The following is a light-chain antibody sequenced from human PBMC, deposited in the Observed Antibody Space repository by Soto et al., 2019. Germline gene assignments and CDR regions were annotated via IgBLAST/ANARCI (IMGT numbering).Light chain of an antibody. CDR2: DAS. J-gene: IGKJ1*01. V-gene: IGKV1-5*01. CDR3: QQYNSYSLWT. Sequence: DIQMTQSPSTLSASVGDRVTITCRASQSISSWLAWYQLKPGKAPKLLIYDASSLESGVPSRFSGSGSGTEFTLTISSLQPDDFATYYCQQYNSYSLWTFGQGTKVEIK. CDR1: QSISSW.